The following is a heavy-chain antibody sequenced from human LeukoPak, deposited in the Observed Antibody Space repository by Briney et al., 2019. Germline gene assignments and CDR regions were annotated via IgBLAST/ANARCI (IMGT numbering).Heavy chain of an antibody. J-gene: IGHJ5*02. CDR3: ARVTVVVPAATNWFDP. CDR1: GGSISSGGYY. Sequence: SETLSLTCTVSGGSISSGGYYWSWIRQHPGKGLEWIGYIYYSGSTYYNPSLKSRVIISVDTSKNQFSLKLSSVTAADTAVYYCARVTVVVPAATNWFDPWGQGTLVTVSS. D-gene: IGHD2-2*01. CDR2: IYYSGST. V-gene: IGHV4-31*03.